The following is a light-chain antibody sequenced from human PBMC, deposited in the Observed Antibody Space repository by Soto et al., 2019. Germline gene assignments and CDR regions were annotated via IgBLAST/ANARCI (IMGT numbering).Light chain of an antibody. CDR1: QSVRSY. Sequence: ELVLTQSPATLSLSPGERATLSCRASQSVRSYLAWYQQKPGQAPRLLIYDASNRATGIPAMFSGSGSGTDFTLCISSLGPEDFAVYYCQQGSNWSPTFGGGTKVEIK. J-gene: IGKJ4*01. V-gene: IGKV3-11*01. CDR2: DAS. CDR3: QQGSNWSPT.